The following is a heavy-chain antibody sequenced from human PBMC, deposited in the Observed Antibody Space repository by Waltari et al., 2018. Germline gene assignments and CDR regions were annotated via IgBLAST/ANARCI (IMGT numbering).Heavy chain of an antibody. D-gene: IGHD6-13*01. CDR1: GYSISSSSYY. J-gene: IGHJ4*02. CDR2: IYHSGST. Sequence: QVQLQESGPGLVKPSETLSLTCAVSGYSISSSSYYWGWIRQPPGKGLEWIGSIYHSGSTYYNPSLKSRVTISVDTSKNQFSLKLSSVTAADTAVYYCASFSGYSSSDYWGQGTLVTVSS. V-gene: IGHV4-39*07. CDR3: ASFSGYSSSDY.